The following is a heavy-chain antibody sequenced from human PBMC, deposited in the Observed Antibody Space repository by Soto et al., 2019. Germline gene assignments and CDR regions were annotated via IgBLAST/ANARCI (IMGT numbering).Heavy chain of an antibody. CDR2: IYYSGST. D-gene: IGHD3-3*01. CDR1: GGSISSSSYY. V-gene: IGHV4-39*01. Sequence: SETLSLTCTVSGGSISSSSYYWGWIRQPPGKGLEWIGSIYYSGSTYYNPSLKSRVTISVDTSKNQFSLKLGSVTAADTAVYYCACDFWSGYSWGQGTLVTVSS. CDR3: ACDFWSGYS. J-gene: IGHJ4*02.